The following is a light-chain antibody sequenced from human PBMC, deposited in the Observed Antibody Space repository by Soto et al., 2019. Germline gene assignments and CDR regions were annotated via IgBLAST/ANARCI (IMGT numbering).Light chain of an antibody. Sequence: EFVLTQSPATLSVSPGEGVTLSCRASQGVPSRIAWYQHKPCQAPRLLIYGASTRATGVPDRFSGTGSGTDFTLTISSLKSEDYAIYYCQQYKSWPRITFGQGTRLEIK. CDR2: GAS. V-gene: IGKV3-15*01. CDR3: QQYKSWPRIT. CDR1: QGVPSR. J-gene: IGKJ5*01.